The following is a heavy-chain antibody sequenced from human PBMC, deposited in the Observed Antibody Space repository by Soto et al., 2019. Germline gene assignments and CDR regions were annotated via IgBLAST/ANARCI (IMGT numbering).Heavy chain of an antibody. CDR1: GGTFSSYA. V-gene: IGHV1-69*13. J-gene: IGHJ6*02. CDR3: ARDVPPDHYYDSSLNYGMDV. D-gene: IGHD3-22*01. Sequence: SVKVSCKASGGTFSSYAISWVRQAPGQGLEWMGGIIPIFGTANYAQKFQGRVTITADESTSTAYMELSSLRSEDTAVYYCARDVPPDHYYDSSLNYGMDVWGQGTTVTVSS. CDR2: IIPIFGTA.